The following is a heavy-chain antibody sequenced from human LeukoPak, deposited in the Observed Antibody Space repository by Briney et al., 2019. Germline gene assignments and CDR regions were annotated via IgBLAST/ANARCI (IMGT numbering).Heavy chain of an antibody. V-gene: IGHV4-34*01. CDR1: GGSFSGYY. J-gene: IGHJ4*02. D-gene: IGHD3-10*01. Sequence: SETLSLTCAVYGGSFSGYYWSWIRQPPGKGLEWIGEINHSGSTNYNPSLKSRVTISVDTSKNQFSLKLSSVTAADTAVYYCARPGSPLLWFGESQYYFDYWGQGTLVTVSS. CDR2: INHSGST. CDR3: ARPGSPLLWFGESQYYFDY.